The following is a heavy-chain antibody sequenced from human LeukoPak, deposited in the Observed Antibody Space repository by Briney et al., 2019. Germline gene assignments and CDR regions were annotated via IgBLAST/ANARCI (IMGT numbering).Heavy chain of an antibody. D-gene: IGHD5-12*01. Sequence: GESLKISCTGSGYKFSDYWIGWMRQMPGKGLGWVGIIYPDDSETKYSPSFQGQVTISADKSINTAYLEWSSLKSSDSAIYYCARFSASSLAKNWFDPWGQGTLITVSS. V-gene: IGHV5-51*01. CDR2: IYPDDSET. J-gene: IGHJ5*02. CDR3: ARFSASSLAKNWFDP. CDR1: GYKFSDYW.